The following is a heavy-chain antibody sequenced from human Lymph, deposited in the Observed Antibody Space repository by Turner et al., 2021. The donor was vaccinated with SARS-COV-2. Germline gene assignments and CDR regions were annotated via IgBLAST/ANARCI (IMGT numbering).Heavy chain of an antibody. CDR2: IYSGGRT. V-gene: IGHV3-53*01. J-gene: IGHJ4*02. CDR1: GFTVSSNY. D-gene: IGHD4-17*01. Sequence: VQLVESGGVLIQPGGSLRLSCAASGFTVSSNYMTWVRPAPGKGVEWVSLIYSGGRTYYADSVKGRFTISRDNSKNTLYLQMNSLRADDTAVYYCARVLPYGDYVDYWGQGTLVTVSS. CDR3: ARVLPYGDYVDY.